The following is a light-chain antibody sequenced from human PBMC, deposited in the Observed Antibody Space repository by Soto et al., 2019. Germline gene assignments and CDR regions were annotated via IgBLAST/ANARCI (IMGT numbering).Light chain of an antibody. Sequence: QSVLTQPPSVSAAPGQTVTISCSGSSSNIGKNYVSWYQHPPGTAPKLLIYDNNRRPSGIPDRFSGSKSGTSATLGITGLQTGDEAHYFCGTWDSSLSAVVLGTGTKLTVL. CDR3: GTWDSSLSAVV. J-gene: IGLJ1*01. V-gene: IGLV1-51*01. CDR1: SSNIGKNY. CDR2: DNN.